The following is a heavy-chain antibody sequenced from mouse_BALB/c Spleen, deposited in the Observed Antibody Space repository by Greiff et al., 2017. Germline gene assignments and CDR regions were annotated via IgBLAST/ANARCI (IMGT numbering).Heavy chain of an antibody. CDR1: GFTFSDYY. CDR3: AIGTTLYYYAMDY. Sequence: DVQLVESGGGLVKPGGSLKLSCAASGFTFSDYYMYWVRQTPEKRLEWVATISDGGSYTYYPDSVKGRFTISRDNAKNNLYLQMSSLKSEDTAMYYCAIGTTLYYYAMDYWGQGTSVTVSS. V-gene: IGHV5-4*02. D-gene: IGHD2-14*01. CDR2: ISDGGSYT. J-gene: IGHJ4*01.